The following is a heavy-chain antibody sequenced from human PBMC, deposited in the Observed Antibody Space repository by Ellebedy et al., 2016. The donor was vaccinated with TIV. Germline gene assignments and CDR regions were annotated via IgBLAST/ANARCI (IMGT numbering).Heavy chain of an antibody. V-gene: IGHV3-30*18. CDR1: GFTFSSYG. Sequence: GESLKISCAASGFTFSSYGMHWVRQAPGKGLEWVAVISYDGSNKYYADSVKGRFTISRDNSRSTLYLQMNSLRAEDSAVYYCAKDMVFGDGKWEIDVWGQGTTVTGSS. CDR2: ISYDGSNK. J-gene: IGHJ6*02. D-gene: IGHD1-26*01. CDR3: AKDMVFGDGKWEIDV.